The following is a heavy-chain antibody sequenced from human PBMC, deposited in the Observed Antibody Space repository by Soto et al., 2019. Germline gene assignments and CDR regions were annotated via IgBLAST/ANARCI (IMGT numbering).Heavy chain of an antibody. Sequence: PGESLKISCKGSGYSFTSYWIGWVRQMPGKGLEWMGIIYPGDSDTRYSPSFQGQVTISADKSISTAYLQWSSLKASDAAMYYCARHGGVGGELVLRFLEWLPHPLYGMDVWGQGTTVTVSS. CDR3: ARHGGVGGELVLRFLEWLPHPLYGMDV. V-gene: IGHV5-51*01. D-gene: IGHD3-3*01. CDR1: GYSFTSYW. CDR2: IYPGDSDT. J-gene: IGHJ6*02.